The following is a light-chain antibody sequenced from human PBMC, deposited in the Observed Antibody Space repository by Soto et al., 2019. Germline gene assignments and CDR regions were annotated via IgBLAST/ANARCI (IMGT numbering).Light chain of an antibody. CDR1: QSISSW. CDR2: DSS. Sequence: DIQMTQSPSTLSASVGDRVTITCRASQSISSWLAWYQQKPGSAPKLLIYDSSSLESGVPSSFSGSGSGTEFTLTISSLQPDDFATYYCQQYNSYSQTFGQGTKVEIK. V-gene: IGKV1-5*01. CDR3: QQYNSYSQT. J-gene: IGKJ1*01.